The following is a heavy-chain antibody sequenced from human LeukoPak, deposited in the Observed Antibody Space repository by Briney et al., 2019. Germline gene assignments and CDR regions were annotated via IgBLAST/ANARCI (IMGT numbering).Heavy chain of an antibody. D-gene: IGHD3-22*01. CDR2: IYYSGST. CDR1: GGSISSNKYY. Sequence: KTSETLSLTCTVSGGSISSNKYYWGWIRQPPGKGLEWIGSIYYSGSTYYNPTLKSRVTIFVDTSKNQFSLKLSSVTAADTAVYYCARLGMIPHRGTDDYWGQGTLVTVSS. J-gene: IGHJ4*02. V-gene: IGHV4-39*01. CDR3: ARLGMIPHRGTDDY.